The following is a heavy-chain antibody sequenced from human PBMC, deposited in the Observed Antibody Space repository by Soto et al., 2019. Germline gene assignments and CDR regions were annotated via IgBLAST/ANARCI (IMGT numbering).Heavy chain of an antibody. D-gene: IGHD2-21*01. Sequence: QVQLVQSGAEVKKPGASVKVSCKVSGYTLTELSMHWVRQAPGKGLEWMGGFDPEDGETIYAQKFQGRVTMTEDTSTNTAYMELSSVRSEDTAVYCCATGLLGCGGGGQNNWFDPWGQRSLVTVSS. CDR2: FDPEDGET. CDR1: GYTLTELS. CDR3: ATGLLGCGGGGQNNWFDP. J-gene: IGHJ5*02. V-gene: IGHV1-24*01.